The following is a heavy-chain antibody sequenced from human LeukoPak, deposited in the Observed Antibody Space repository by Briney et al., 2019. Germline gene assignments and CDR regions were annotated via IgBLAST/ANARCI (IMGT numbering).Heavy chain of an antibody. Sequence: ASETLSLTCTVSGGSISSHYWSWLRQPAGKGLEWIGRIYTSGSSNYSPSLKSRLTMSVDTSKNQFSLNLSSVTAADTAVYYCAREGTTGRAFDYWGQGTLVTVSS. D-gene: IGHD1-1*01. V-gene: IGHV4-4*07. CDR1: GGSISSHY. J-gene: IGHJ4*02. CDR2: IYTSGSS. CDR3: AREGTTGRAFDY.